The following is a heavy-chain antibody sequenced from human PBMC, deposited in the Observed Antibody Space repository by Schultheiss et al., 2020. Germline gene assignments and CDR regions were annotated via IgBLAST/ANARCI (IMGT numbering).Heavy chain of an antibody. V-gene: IGHV3-9*01. CDR1: GFTFDDYA. D-gene: IGHD5-12*01. CDR2: ISWNSGSI. CDR3: ARDWVSGYDLAFDY. Sequence: GGSLRLSCAASGFTFDDYAMHWVRQAPGKCLEWVSGISWNSGSIGYADSVKGRFTISRDNAKNSLYLQMNSLRAEDTALYYCARDWVSGYDLAFDYWGQGTLVNVSS. J-gene: IGHJ4*02.